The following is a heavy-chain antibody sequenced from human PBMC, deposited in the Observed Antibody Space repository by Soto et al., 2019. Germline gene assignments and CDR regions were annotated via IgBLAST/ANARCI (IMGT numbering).Heavy chain of an antibody. J-gene: IGHJ4*02. CDR1: GGSISSYY. Sequence: QVQLQESGPGLVKPSETLSLTCTVSGGSISSYYWSWIRQPPGKGLEWIGYIYYSGSTNYNPSLKXRVTISVDTSKNQFSLKLSSVTAADTAVYYCARAWGRVSDYWGQGTLVTVSS. D-gene: IGHD3-16*01. CDR2: IYYSGST. V-gene: IGHV4-59*01. CDR3: ARAWGRVSDY.